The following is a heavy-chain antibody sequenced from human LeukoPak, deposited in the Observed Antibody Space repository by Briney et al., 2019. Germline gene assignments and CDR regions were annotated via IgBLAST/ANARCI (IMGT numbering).Heavy chain of an antibody. V-gene: IGHV4-4*08. D-gene: IGHD1-26*01. CDR1: GGSISVYH. J-gene: IGHJ3*02. CDR2: LYDTGMT. CDR3: AKEGMGSEATTADGAFDI. Sequence: SETLSLTCTVSGGSISVYHWSWIRQPPGKGLEWIGYLYDTGMTNYSPSLKSRVTISVDTSNNQISLKLTSVTAADTAIYFCAKEGMGSEATTADGAFDIWGQGTTVTVSS.